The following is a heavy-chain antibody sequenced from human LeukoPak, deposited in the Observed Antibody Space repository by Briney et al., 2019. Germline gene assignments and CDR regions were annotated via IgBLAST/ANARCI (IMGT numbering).Heavy chain of an antibody. V-gene: IGHV4-39*07. D-gene: IGHD5/OR15-5a*01. CDR2: IYKSGST. CDR3: ARAPRSFYEAFDI. J-gene: IGHJ3*02. Sequence: ETSETLSLTCTVSGDSISSSSNHWGWIRQPPGKELEWLGSIYKSGSTYYNPSLKSPVTISVDTSKNEISLKLSSVTAADTAVYYCARAPRSFYEAFDIWGQGTKVTVSS. CDR1: GDSISSSSNH.